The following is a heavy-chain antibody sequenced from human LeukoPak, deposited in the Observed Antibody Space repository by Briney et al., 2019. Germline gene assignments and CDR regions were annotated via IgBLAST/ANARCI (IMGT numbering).Heavy chain of an antibody. CDR1: GFTFSDYW. V-gene: IGHV3-7*01. D-gene: IGHD5-12*01. Sequence: GGSLRLSCAVSGFTFSDYWMSWVRQAPGKGLEWVANIKQDGNEKHYVDSVKGRFTISRDNVKNSLYLQMNSLRAEDTAVYYCAREYNWYFDLWGRGTLVTVSS. J-gene: IGHJ2*01. CDR2: IKQDGNEK. CDR3: AREYNWYFDL.